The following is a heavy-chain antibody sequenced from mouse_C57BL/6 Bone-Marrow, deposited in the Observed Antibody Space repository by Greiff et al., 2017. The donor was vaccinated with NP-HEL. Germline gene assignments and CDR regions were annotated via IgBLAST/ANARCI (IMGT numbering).Heavy chain of an antibody. D-gene: IGHD2-3*01. J-gene: IGHJ3*01. CDR2: ISSGGSYN. Sequence: EVKLMESGGDLVKPGGSLKLSCAASGFTFSSYGMSWVRQTPDKRLEWVATISSGGSYNYYPDSVKGRFTISRDNAKNTLYLQMSSLKSEDTAMYYCARRLLSHWGQGTLVTVSA. CDR1: GFTFSSYG. CDR3: ARRLLSH. V-gene: IGHV5-6*02.